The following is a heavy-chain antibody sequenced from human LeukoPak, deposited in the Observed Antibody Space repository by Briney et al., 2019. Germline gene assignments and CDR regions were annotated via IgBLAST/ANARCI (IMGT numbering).Heavy chain of an antibody. D-gene: IGHD6-13*01. CDR2: IKEDGGEE. V-gene: IGHV3-7*03. J-gene: IGHJ4*02. CDR1: GFTFSGSW. CDR3: AKNSGWFRFDY. Sequence: GGSLRLSCAASGFTFSGSWMDWVRQAPGKGLEWVASIKEDGGEEYYVDSVKGRFTISRDNAKNSLYLQMNSLRAEDTAVYYCAKNSGWFRFDYWGQGTLVTVSS.